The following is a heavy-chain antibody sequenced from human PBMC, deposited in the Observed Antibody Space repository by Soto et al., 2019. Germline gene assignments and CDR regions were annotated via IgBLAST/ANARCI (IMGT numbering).Heavy chain of an antibody. CDR3: ARVGWELVT. D-gene: IGHD1-26*01. CDR1: GYTFTVYY. J-gene: IGHJ5*02. Sequence: GASVKVSCKASGYTFTVYYMHWVRQAPGQGLEWMGWINPKSGGTMYPQKFQGRVTMTRNTSISTAYMELSSLRSEDTAVYYCARVGWELVTWGQGTLVTVSS. CDR2: INPKSGGT. V-gene: IGHV1-2*02.